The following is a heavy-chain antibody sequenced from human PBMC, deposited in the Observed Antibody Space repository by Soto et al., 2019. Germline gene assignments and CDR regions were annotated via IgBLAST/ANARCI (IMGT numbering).Heavy chain of an antibody. V-gene: IGHV5-51*01. CDR2: IYPGDSDT. J-gene: IGHJ4*02. Sequence: PGESLKISCKGSGYSFSTYWIGWVRQMPGNGLEWMGIIYPGDSDTRYSPSFQGQVTISADKSISTAYLQWSGLKASDTAMYYCARRLVDKEFFDYWGQGTLVTVSS. D-gene: IGHD5-12*01. CDR3: ARRLVDKEFFDY. CDR1: GYSFSTYW.